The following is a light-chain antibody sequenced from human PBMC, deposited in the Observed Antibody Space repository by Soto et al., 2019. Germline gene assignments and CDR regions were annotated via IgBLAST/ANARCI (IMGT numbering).Light chain of an antibody. V-gene: IGKV3-11*01. CDR1: QSVGSN. Sequence: EIMMTQSPATLPVSPGQRVTLSCRASQSVGSNLAWYQQTPGQAPRLLIYDASNRATGIPARFSGSGSGTDFTLTISSLEPEDFAVYYCQQRSNWITFGQGTRLEIK. CDR2: DAS. J-gene: IGKJ5*01. CDR3: QQRSNWIT.